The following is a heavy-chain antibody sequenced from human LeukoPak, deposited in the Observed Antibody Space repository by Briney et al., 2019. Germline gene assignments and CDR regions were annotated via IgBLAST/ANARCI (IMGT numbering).Heavy chain of an antibody. J-gene: IGHJ5*02. CDR3: ARDMGGFWFDP. CDR1: GFTFSSYE. D-gene: IGHD3-16*01. CDR2: ISSSGSTI. V-gene: IGHV3-48*03. Sequence: PGGSLRLSCAASGFTFSSYEMNWVRQAPGKGLEWVSYISSSGSTIYYADSVKGRFTISRDNAKNSLYLQMNSLRADDTAVDYCARDMGGFWFDPWGQGTLVTVSS.